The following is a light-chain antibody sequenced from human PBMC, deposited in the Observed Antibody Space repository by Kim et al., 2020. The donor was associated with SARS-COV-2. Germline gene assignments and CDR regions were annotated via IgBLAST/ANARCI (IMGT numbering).Light chain of an antibody. Sequence: PGQSITISCTGTSSDVGSDNLVSWYQQHPGKAPKLMIYEVSKRPSGVSNRFSGSKSGNTASLTISGLQAEDEADYYCCSYAGSYVVFGGGTQLTVL. CDR1: SSDVGSDNL. J-gene: IGLJ2*01. CDR2: EVS. CDR3: CSYAGSYVV. V-gene: IGLV2-23*02.